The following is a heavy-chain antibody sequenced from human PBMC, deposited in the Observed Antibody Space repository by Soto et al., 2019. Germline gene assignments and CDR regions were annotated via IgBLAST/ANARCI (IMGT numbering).Heavy chain of an antibody. CDR3: ARVYCTGTSCYTLDY. CDR1: GVSISSAGYY. Sequence: SETLSLTCTVSGVSISSAGYYWTWIRQHPGKGLEWIGYIYYSGNTYYNPSLKSRVTISGDTPKNQFSLKLSSVTTADTAVYYCARVYCTGTSCYTLDYWGQGTLVTVSS. D-gene: IGHD2-2*02. CDR2: IYYSGNT. V-gene: IGHV4-31*03. J-gene: IGHJ4*02.